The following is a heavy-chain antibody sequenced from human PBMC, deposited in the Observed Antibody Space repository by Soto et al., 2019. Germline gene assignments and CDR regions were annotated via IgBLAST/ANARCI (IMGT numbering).Heavy chain of an antibody. J-gene: IGHJ5*02. D-gene: IGHD2-15*01. CDR2: INPDNGNT. CDR1: VYTFTRYT. Sequence: GXSVKVSCKASVYTFTRYTMNWVRQAPGQSLEWMGWINPDNGNTKSSQRFQDRVIITRDTSASTAYMDLSSLRSEDTAVYYCARGIATGQLDHWGQGTLVTVSS. V-gene: IGHV1-3*01. CDR3: ARGIATGQLDH.